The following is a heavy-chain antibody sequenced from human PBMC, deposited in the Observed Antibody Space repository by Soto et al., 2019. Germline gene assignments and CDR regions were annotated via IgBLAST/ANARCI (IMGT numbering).Heavy chain of an antibody. Sequence: ALSLTCNVSGGSIGSGCSYWSCIREHPGEGREGIGYIYYSGSTYYNPSLKSRVTISVDTSKNEFSLKLSSVNGADTSVYYCARDRGGNPDYWGQGTLVTVSS. CDR3: ARDRGGNPDY. V-gene: IGHV4-31*03. J-gene: IGHJ4*02. CDR2: IYYSGST. D-gene: IGHD2-15*01. CDR1: GGSIGSGCSY.